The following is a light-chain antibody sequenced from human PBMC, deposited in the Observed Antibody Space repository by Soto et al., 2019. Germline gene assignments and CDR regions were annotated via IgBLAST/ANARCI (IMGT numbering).Light chain of an antibody. J-gene: IGKJ3*01. CDR1: QRIDRY. CDR3: QQYENLPRFI. CDR2: DAS. Sequence: DIQLTQSPSTLSASVGDRVTITCRASQRIDRYLVWYQQKPGKAPKLLVYDASTLESGVPSRFSGSGSGTEFTLTISSLQPEDIATYFCQQYENLPRFIFGPGTKVDIK. V-gene: IGKV1-5*01.